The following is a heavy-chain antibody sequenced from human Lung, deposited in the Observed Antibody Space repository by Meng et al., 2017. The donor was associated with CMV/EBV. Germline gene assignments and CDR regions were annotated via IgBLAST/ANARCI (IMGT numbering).Heavy chain of an antibody. CDR1: GFTFSNYG. D-gene: IGHD1-26*01. V-gene: IGHV3-30*03. CDR2: IPYDGSNK. Sequence: SCAASGFTFSNYGMHWVRQAPGKGLEWVAFIPYDGSNKYYADSVKGRFTIFRDNSNNMLYLQMNSLRADDTAVYFCARLGGEWELLFRGGQGTXVTVSS. CDR3: ARLGGEWELLFR. J-gene: IGHJ4*02.